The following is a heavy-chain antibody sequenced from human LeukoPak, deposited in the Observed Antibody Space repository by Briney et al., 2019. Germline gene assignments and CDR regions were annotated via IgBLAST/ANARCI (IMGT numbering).Heavy chain of an antibody. J-gene: IGHJ4*02. CDR1: GYTFTSYG. CDR3: ARLVVPAAMSGGFDY. Sequence: GASVTVSCKASGYTFTSYGISWVRQAPGQGPEWMGWISAYNGNTNYAQKLQGRVTMTTDTSTSTAYMELRSLRSDDTAVYYCARLVVPAAMSGGFDYWGQGTLVTVSS. V-gene: IGHV1-18*01. CDR2: ISAYNGNT. D-gene: IGHD2-2*01.